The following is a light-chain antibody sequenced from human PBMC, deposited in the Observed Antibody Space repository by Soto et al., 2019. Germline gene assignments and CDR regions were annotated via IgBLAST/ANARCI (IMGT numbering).Light chain of an antibody. V-gene: IGKV3-20*01. CDR3: QQYGSSPRT. CDR2: GAS. CDR1: QSVTNYQ. Sequence: EIVLTQSPVTLSLSPGERATLSCRASQSVTNYQLAWFRQKPGRAPRLLIYGASSRATGIPDRFSGSGSGTDFTLTISRLEPEDFAVYYCQQYGSSPRTFGQGTKVDIK. J-gene: IGKJ1*01.